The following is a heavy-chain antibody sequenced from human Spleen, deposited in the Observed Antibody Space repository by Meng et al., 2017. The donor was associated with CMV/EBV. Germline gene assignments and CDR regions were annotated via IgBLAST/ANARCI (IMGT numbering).Heavy chain of an antibody. V-gene: IGHV4-59*01. CDR2: IYYSGST. CDR3: ARYQLLYSNYFDY. CDR1: GGSFTGYH. D-gene: IGHD2-2*02. J-gene: IGHJ4*02. Sequence: SETLSLTCAVYGGSFTGYHWSWIRQPPGKGLEWIGYIYYSGSTNYNPSLKSRVTISVDTSKNQFSLKLSSVTAADTAVYYCARYQLLYSNYFDYWGQGTLVTVSS.